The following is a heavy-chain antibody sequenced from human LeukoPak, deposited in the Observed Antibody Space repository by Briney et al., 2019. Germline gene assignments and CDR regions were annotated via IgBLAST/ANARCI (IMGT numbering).Heavy chain of an antibody. CDR2: IRTKADGGTT. CDR1: GFTFSNAW. CDR3: GRDWFLSVDY. V-gene: IGHV3-15*07. J-gene: IGHJ4*02. D-gene: IGHD3-10*01. Sequence: GGSLRLSCAASGFTFSNAWMNWVRQAPGKGLEWVARIRTKADGGTTDYAAPVKGRFTISRDDSKNTLYLQMNSLKTEDTAVYYCGRDWFLSVDYWGQGTLVTVSS.